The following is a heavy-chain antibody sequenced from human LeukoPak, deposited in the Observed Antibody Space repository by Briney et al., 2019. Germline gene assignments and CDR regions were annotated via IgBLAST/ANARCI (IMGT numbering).Heavy chain of an antibody. J-gene: IGHJ4*02. CDR2: ISSSSSYI. V-gene: IGHV3-21*01. CDR3: ARGNYYDLYYFDY. Sequence: GGSLRLSCAASGFTFSSYSMNWVRQAPGKGLEWVSSISSSSSYIYYADSVKGRFTISRDNAKNSLYLQMNSLRAEHTAVYYCARGNYYDLYYFDYWGQGTLVTVSS. D-gene: IGHD3-22*01. CDR1: GFTFSSYS.